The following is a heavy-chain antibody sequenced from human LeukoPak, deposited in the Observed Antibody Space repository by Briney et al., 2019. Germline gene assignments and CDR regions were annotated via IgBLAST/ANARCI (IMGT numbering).Heavy chain of an antibody. D-gene: IGHD1-26*01. CDR2: IYYSGST. CDR1: GGSISSYY. V-gene: IGHV4-59*01. J-gene: IGHJ3*02. CDR3: ARDPVGAFDI. Sequence: SETLSLTCTVSGGSISSYYWSWIRQPSGKRRECIGYIYYSGSTNYNPYLKSRVTISVDTSKNQFSLKLSSVTAADTAVYYCARDPVGAFDIWGQGTMVTVSS.